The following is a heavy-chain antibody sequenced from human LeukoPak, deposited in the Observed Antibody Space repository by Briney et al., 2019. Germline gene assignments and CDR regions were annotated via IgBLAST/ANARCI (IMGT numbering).Heavy chain of an antibody. CDR3: ARGVGTAMAIDFDY. J-gene: IGHJ4*02. D-gene: IGHD5-18*01. CDR2: INHSGST. Sequence: SETLSLTCAIYGGSFSGYYWSWIRQPPGKGLEWIGEINHSGSTNYNPSLKSRVTISVDTSKNQFSLKLSSVTAADTAVYYCARGVGTAMAIDFDYWGQGTLVTVSS. CDR1: GGSFSGYY. V-gene: IGHV4-34*01.